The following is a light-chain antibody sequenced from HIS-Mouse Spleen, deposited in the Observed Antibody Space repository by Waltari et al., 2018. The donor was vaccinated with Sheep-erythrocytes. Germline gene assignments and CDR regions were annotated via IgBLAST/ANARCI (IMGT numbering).Light chain of an antibody. V-gene: IGKV1-33*01. J-gene: IGKJ2*01. CDR1: QDISNY. CDR3: QQYDNLPYT. CDR2: DAS. Sequence: DIQMTQSPSSLSASDGDRVTITCQASQDISNYLNWFQQKPGKAPKLLIYDASNLETGVPSRFSGSGSGTDFTFTISSLQPEDIATYYCQQYDNLPYTFGQGTKLEIK.